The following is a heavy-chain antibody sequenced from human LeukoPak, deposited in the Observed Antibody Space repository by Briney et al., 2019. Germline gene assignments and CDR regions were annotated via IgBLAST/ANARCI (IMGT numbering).Heavy chain of an antibody. D-gene: IGHD3-10*01. CDR2: IYPGDSDT. CDR1: GYSFTSYW. V-gene: IGHV5-51*01. Sequence: GESLKISCKGSGYSFTSYWIGWVRQMPGKGLEWMGIIYPGDSDTRYSPSFQGQVTISADKSISTAYLQWSSLKASDTAMYYCARHGSGSSIYYYGMDAWGQGTTVTVSS. CDR3: ARHGSGSSIYYYGMDA. J-gene: IGHJ6*02.